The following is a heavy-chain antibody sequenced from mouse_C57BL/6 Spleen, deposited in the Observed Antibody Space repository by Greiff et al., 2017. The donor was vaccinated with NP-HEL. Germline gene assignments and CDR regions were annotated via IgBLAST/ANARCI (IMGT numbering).Heavy chain of an antibody. Sequence: QVQLQQPGAELVRPGSSVKLSCKASGYTFTSYWMHWVKQRPIQGLEWIGNIDPSDSETHYNQKFKDKATLTVDKSSSTAYMQLSSLTSEDSAVYYCARCGAQATPFYAMDYWGQGTSVTVSS. CDR2: IDPSDSET. V-gene: IGHV1-52*01. CDR3: ARCGAQATPFYAMDY. CDR1: GYTFTSYW. D-gene: IGHD3-2*02. J-gene: IGHJ4*01.